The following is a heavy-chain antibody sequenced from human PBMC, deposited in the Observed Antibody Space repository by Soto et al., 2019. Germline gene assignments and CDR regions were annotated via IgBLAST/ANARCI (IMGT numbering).Heavy chain of an antibody. J-gene: IGHJ6*02. Sequence: QVQLVRAGAEVKTPGASVKVSCKASGYTFTSYGVSWVRQAPGQGLEWMGWISAYNGDTNYAQKVQGRVTMTTDTSATTTYMELRSLRPDDTAVYYCARDQGAGQYGMDVWGQGTTVTVSS. CDR1: GYTFTSYG. CDR2: ISAYNGDT. V-gene: IGHV1-18*01. CDR3: ARDQGAGQYGMDV.